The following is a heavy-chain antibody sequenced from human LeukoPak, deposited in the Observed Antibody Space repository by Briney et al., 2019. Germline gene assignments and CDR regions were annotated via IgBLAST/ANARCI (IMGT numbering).Heavy chain of an antibody. CDR1: GGSISSSNW. CDR3: ARREYYYDSSGYQGEP. J-gene: IGHJ5*02. V-gene: IGHV4-4*02. CDR2: IYHSGST. Sequence: SSETLSLTCAVSGGSISSSNWWSWVRQPPGKGLEWIGEIYHSGSTNYNPSLKSRVTISVDKSKNQFSLKLSSVTAADTAVYYCARREYYYDSSGYQGEPWGQGTLVTVSS. D-gene: IGHD3-22*01.